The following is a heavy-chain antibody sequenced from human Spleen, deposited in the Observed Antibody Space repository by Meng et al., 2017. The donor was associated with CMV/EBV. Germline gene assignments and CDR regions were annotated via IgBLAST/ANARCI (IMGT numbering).Heavy chain of an antibody. CDR2: ISRSSDYI. CDR3: ALWDEGITTFGVVSH. CDR1: GFSFSSYT. J-gene: IGHJ4*02. V-gene: IGHV3-21*01. D-gene: IGHD3-3*01. Sequence: GESLKISCAASGFSFSSYTINWVRQAPGKGLEWVSSISRSSDYIYYADAVKGRFTISRDNAKNSLYLQMNSLRGEDTAVYYCALWDEGITTFGVVSHWGQGTLVTVSS.